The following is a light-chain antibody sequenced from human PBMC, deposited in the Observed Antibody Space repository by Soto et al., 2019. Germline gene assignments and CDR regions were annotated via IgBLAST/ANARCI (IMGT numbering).Light chain of an antibody. V-gene: IGLV2-14*01. Sequence: QSALTQPASVSGSPGQSITISCTGTSSDVGGYSYVSWYQQHPGKAPKLMIYEVSNRPSGVSNRFSGSKSGNTASLTISGLQAEDEADYSCSSFSSSSTFVVFGGGTKLTVL. J-gene: IGLJ2*01. CDR2: EVS. CDR3: SSFSSSSTFVV. CDR1: SSDVGGYSY.